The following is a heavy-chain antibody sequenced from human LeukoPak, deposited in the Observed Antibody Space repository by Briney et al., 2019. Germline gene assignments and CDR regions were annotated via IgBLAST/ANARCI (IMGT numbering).Heavy chain of an antibody. V-gene: IGHV4-34*01. CDR2: INHSGST. CDR3: ARHFKYLAAAGLGGWFDP. Sequence: SETLSLTCAVYGGSFSGYYWSWIRQPPGKGLEWMGEINHSGSTNYNPSLKSRVTMSVDTSKNQFSLKLSSVTAADTAVYYCARHFKYLAAAGLGGWFDPWGQGTLVTVSS. D-gene: IGHD6-13*01. J-gene: IGHJ5*02. CDR1: GGSFSGYY.